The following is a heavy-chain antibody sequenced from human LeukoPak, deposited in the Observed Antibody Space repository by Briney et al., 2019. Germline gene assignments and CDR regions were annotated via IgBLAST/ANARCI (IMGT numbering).Heavy chain of an antibody. CDR2: IKQDGSEK. Sequence: GGSLRLSCAASGFTFSSYGMHWVRQAPGKGLEWVANIKQDGSEKYYVDSVKGRFTISRDNAKNSLYLQMNSLRAEDTAVYYCARADSSIAARLSRSSIFNYYYYMDVWGKGTTVTVSS. J-gene: IGHJ6*03. CDR3: ARADSSIAARLSRSSIFNYYYYMDV. V-gene: IGHV3-7*01. CDR1: GFTFSSYG. D-gene: IGHD6-6*01.